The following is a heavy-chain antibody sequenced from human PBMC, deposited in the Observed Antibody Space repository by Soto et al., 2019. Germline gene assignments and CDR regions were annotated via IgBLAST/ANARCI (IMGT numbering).Heavy chain of an antibody. CDR2: IYPGDSDT. CDR3: ARVFTRTSGYCSGGSCYSGSGLNCYHPYGMDV. CDR1: GYSFTSYW. J-gene: IGHJ6*02. Sequence: GESLKISCKGSGYSFTSYWIGWVRQMPGKGLEWMGIIYPGDSDTRYSPSFQGQVTISADKSISTAYLQWSSLKASDTAMYYCARVFTRTSGYCSGGSCYSGSGLNCYHPYGMDVSGQGPTVT. V-gene: IGHV5-51*01. D-gene: IGHD2-15*01.